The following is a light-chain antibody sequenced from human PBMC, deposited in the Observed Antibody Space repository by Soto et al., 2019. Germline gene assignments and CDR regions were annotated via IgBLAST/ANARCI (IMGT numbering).Light chain of an antibody. J-gene: IGLJ1*01. CDR1: TSDVGYYNV. CDR2: EGT. V-gene: IGLV2-23*01. CDR3: CSYADSSTYV. Sequence: QSVLTQPASVSGSPGQSSTISCTGTTSDVGYYNVVSWYQQHPGKAPKLMIYEGTKRPSGVSNRFSGSKSGNTASLTISGLQAEEEADYYCCSYADSSTYVFGNGTKVTVL.